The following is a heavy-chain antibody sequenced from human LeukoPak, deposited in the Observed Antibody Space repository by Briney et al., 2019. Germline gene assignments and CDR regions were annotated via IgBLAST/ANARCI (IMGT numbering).Heavy chain of an antibody. CDR3: ARMGRATYSYYYMDV. D-gene: IGHD5-12*01. J-gene: IGHJ6*03. V-gene: IGHV4-61*02. Sequence: SETLSLTCTVSGGSISSGSYYWSWIRQPAGKGLEWIGRIYTSGSTNYNPSLKSRVTISVDTSKNQFSLKLSSVTAADTAVYFCARMGRATYSYYYMDVWGKGTTVTISS. CDR2: IYTSGST. CDR1: GGSISSGSYY.